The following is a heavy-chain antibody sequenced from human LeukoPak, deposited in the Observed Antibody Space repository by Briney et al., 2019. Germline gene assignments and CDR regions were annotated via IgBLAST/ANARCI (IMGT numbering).Heavy chain of an antibody. Sequence: ASVKVSCKPSGGSLSNFAISWVRQAPGQGLEWMGGIIPIFDITNFEQNFQGRVTITADRSTGTAYMELTSLRSEDTAVYYCARGQYYYDSTDDDNYYYYYMDVWGKGTTVTVSS. V-gene: IGHV1-69*10. J-gene: IGHJ6*03. CDR2: IIPIFDIT. CDR1: GGSLSNFA. D-gene: IGHD3-22*01. CDR3: ARGQYYYDSTDDDNYYYYYMDV.